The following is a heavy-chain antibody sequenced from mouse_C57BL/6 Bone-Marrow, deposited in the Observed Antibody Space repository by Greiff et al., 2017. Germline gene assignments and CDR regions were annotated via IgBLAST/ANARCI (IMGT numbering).Heavy chain of an antibody. CDR3: ARPAQATDYAMDY. Sequence: QVQLQQPGAELVKPGASVKLSCKASGYTFTSYWMHWVKQRPGQGLEWIGMIHPNSGSTNYNEKFKSKDTLTVDKSSSTAYMQLSSLTSEDSAVYFCARPAQATDYAMDYWGQGTSVTVSS. D-gene: IGHD3-2*02. V-gene: IGHV1-64*01. CDR2: IHPNSGST. J-gene: IGHJ4*01. CDR1: GYTFTSYW.